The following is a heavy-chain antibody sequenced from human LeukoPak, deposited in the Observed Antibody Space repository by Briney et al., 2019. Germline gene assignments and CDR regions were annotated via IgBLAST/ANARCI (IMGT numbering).Heavy chain of an antibody. CDR3: ARDEMHCTPTSRGADF. CDR2: IYTTGST. Sequence: SETLSLTCTVSGGSISSYYWIWIRQPAGKGLEWIGRIYTTGSTNYNPSLRSRVTMSVDTSKNQFSLKLSSVTAADTAVYYCARDEMHCTPTSRGADFWGQGTLVTVSS. V-gene: IGHV4-4*07. J-gene: IGHJ4*02. CDR1: GGSISSYY. D-gene: IGHD2-2*01.